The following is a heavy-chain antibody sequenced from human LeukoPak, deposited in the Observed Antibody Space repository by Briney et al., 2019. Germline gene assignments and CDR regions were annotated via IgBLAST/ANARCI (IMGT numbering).Heavy chain of an antibody. D-gene: IGHD3-10*01. J-gene: IGHJ6*04. CDR1: GFTFSSYA. CDR2: ISYDGSNK. V-gene: IGHV3-30*04. Sequence: GGSLRLSCAASGFTFSSYAMHWVRQAPGKGLAWVAVISYDGSNKYYADSVKGRFTISRDNSKNTLYLQMNSLRAEDTAGYYCARDGITMVRGVNKYGMDVWGKGTTVTVSS. CDR3: ARDGITMVRGVNKYGMDV.